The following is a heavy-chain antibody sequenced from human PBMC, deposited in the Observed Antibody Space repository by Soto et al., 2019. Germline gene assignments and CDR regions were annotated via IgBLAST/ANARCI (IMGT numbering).Heavy chain of an antibody. J-gene: IGHJ4*02. D-gene: IGHD2-15*01. CDR3: AHRRLGCAFDY. CDR1: GFSLSTSGVG. Sequence: QITLKESGPTLVKPTQTLTLTCTFSGFSLSTSGVGVGWSRQPPGKALEWLALIYWDDDKRYSPSLKSRLTITKDPSKNQVVLTMTNMDPVDTATYYCAHRRLGCAFDYWGQGTLVTVSS. V-gene: IGHV2-5*02. CDR2: IYWDDDK.